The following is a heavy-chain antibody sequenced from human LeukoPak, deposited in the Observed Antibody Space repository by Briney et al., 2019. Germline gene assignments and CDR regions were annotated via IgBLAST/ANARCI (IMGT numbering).Heavy chain of an antibody. CDR2: IYHNGNI. Sequence: SETLSLTCAVSGGSINSSPFSWGWIRHSPGRGPEWIGSIYHNGNIDYNPSLRSRVTISADTSKSQFFLKLTSVTAADTAVYYCARHPTGFPNWFDPWGRGTLVTVSS. CDR1: GGSINSSPFS. CDR3: ARHPTGFPNWFDP. V-gene: IGHV4-39*01. J-gene: IGHJ5*02.